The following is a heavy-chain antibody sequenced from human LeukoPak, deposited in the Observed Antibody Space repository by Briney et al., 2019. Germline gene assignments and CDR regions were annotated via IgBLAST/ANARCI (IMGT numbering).Heavy chain of an antibody. CDR1: GFTFGDYA. D-gene: IGHD3-3*01. J-gene: IGHJ4*02. V-gene: IGHV3-49*04. CDR2: IRSKAYGGTT. CDR3: TKLRFLEWSPFDY. Sequence: GGSLRLSCTASGFTFGDYAMSWVRQAPGKGLEWVGFIRSKAYGGTTEYAASVKGRFTISRDDSKSIAYLQMNSLRTEDTAVYYCTKLRFLEWSPFDYWGLGTLVTVSS.